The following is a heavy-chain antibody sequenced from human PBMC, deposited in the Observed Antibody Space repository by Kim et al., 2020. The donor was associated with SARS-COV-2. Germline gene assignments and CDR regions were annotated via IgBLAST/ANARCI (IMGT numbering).Heavy chain of an antibody. CDR1: GGTFSSYA. J-gene: IGHJ4*02. D-gene: IGHD6-13*01. Sequence: SVKVSCKASGGTFSSYAISWVRQAPGQGLEWMGGIIPIFGTANYAQKFQGRVTITADESTSTAYMELSSLRSEDTAVYYCAGVMGQQLVYPFFLFDYWGQGTLVTVSS. V-gene: IGHV1-69*13. CDR3: AGVMGQQLVYPFFLFDY. CDR2: IIPIFGTA.